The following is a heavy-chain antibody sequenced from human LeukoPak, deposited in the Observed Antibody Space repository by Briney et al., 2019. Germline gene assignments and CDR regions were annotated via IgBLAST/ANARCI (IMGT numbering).Heavy chain of an antibody. D-gene: IGHD6-19*01. CDR1: GDSNTNSIYY. V-gene: IGHV4-39*07. J-gene: IGHJ4*02. CDR2: IGYSGST. CDR3: AREYTLYRSGWFLDY. Sequence: SETLSLTCTVSGDSNTNSIYYWGWIRQPPGKGLEWIGSIGYSGSTYYNPSLKSRATISIDTSKNQFSLKLSSVTAADTAVYHCAREYTLYRSGWFLDYWGQGTVVAVSS.